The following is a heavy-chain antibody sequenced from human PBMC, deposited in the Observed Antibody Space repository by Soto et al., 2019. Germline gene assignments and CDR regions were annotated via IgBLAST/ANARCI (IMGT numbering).Heavy chain of an antibody. CDR1: GYTFTSYG. V-gene: IGHV1-18*04. D-gene: IGHD6-19*01. CDR2: ISAYNGNT. Sequence: GASVKVSCKASGYTFTSYGISWVRQAPGQGLEWMGWISAYNGNTNYAQKLQGRVTMTTDTSTSTAYMELRSLRSDDTAVYYCARRTSTSGWRHYFDYWGQGALVTVPS. J-gene: IGHJ4*02. CDR3: ARRTSTSGWRHYFDY.